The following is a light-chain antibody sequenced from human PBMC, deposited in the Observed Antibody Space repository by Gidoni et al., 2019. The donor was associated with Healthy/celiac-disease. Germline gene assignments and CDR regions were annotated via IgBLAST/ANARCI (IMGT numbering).Light chain of an antibody. CDR2: AAS. Sequence: DIQMTQSPLSLSASVGDRVTITFRASQSIISYVNWYQQKLGKAPKLLIYAASSLQSGVPSRVSGSGSGTYFTLTSSNLQPEEFATYYCQQSYSTPWTFGQGTKVEIK. CDR1: QSIISY. V-gene: IGKV1-39*01. CDR3: QQSYSTPWT. J-gene: IGKJ1*01.